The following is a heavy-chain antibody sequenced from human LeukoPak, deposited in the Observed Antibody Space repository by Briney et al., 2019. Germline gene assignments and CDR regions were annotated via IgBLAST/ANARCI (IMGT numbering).Heavy chain of an antibody. D-gene: IGHD5-18*01. J-gene: IGHJ4*02. CDR2: ISAYNGNT. Sequence: ASVKVSCKASGYTFTSYGISWVRQAPGQGLEWMGRISAYNGNTNYAQKLQGRVTMTTDTSTSTAYMELRSLRSDDTAVYYCARLAADTAMVYRYYFDYWGQGTLVTVSS. V-gene: IGHV1-18*04. CDR1: GYTFTSYG. CDR3: ARLAADTAMVYRYYFDY.